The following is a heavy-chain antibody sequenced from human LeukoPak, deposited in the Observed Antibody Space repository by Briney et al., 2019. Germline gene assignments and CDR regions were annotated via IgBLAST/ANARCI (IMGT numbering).Heavy chain of an antibody. Sequence: GGSLRLSCAASGSSFSSYAMSWVRQAPGKGLEWVSYSSSSGSTIYYADSVKGRFAISRDNAKNSLYLQMNSLRAEDTAVYYCARRRDFIDYWGQGTLVTVSS. CDR1: GSSFSSYA. CDR3: ARRRDFIDY. CDR2: SSSSGSTI. J-gene: IGHJ4*02. V-gene: IGHV3-48*04. D-gene: IGHD3/OR15-3a*01.